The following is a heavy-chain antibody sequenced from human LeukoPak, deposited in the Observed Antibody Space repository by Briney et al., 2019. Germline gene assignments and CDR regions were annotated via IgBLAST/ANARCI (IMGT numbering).Heavy chain of an antibody. D-gene: IGHD4-17*01. CDR2: ITGTHYTT. CDR1: GFTFSTFA. CDR3: TKDPNGDYVGAFDP. Sequence: GGSLRLSCAASGFTFSTFAMTWFRQAPGKGLEWVSSITGTHYTTYNTDSVKGRFTISRDNSKNTLYLQMNSLRADDTAVYYCTKDPNGDYVGAFDPWGQGTLVTVSS. V-gene: IGHV3-23*01. J-gene: IGHJ5*02.